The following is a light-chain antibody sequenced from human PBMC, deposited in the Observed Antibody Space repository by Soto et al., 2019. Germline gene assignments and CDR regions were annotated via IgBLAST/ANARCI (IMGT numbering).Light chain of an antibody. CDR3: QVWDSSTDV. Sequence: SYELTQPLSVSVALGQTARITCGGNNIGSKNVHWYQQKPGQAPVLGIYRDSNRPSGIPERFSGSNSGNTATLTISRAQAGDEADYYCQVWDSSTDVFGTGTKLTVL. CDR2: RDS. V-gene: IGLV3-9*01. CDR1: NIGSKN. J-gene: IGLJ1*01.